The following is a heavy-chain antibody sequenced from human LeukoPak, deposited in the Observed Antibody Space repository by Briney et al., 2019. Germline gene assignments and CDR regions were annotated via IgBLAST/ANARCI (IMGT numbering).Heavy chain of an antibody. V-gene: IGHV5-51*01. Sequence: GESLKISCKGSGYSLANSWIGWVRPMPGRGLEWMGIIYPGDSDTRYSPSFQGQVTISADKSISTAYLQWSSLKASDTAMYYCARHGNYYGSGSYPNPLDYWGRGTLVTVSS. D-gene: IGHD3-10*01. CDR2: IYPGDSDT. J-gene: IGHJ4*02. CDR3: ARHGNYYGSGSYPNPLDY. CDR1: GYSLANSW.